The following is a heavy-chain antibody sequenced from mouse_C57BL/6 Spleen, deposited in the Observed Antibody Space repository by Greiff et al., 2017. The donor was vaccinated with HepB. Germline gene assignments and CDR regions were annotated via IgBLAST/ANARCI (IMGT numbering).Heavy chain of an antibody. V-gene: IGHV2-9-1*01. Sequence: QVQLQQSGPGLVAPSQSLSITCTVSGFSLTSYAISWVRQPPGKGLEWLGVICTGGGTNYNSALKYRLSISKNNSKSQVFLKMNSLQTDDTARYYCARNYYGSSYGYFDVWGTGTTVTVSS. D-gene: IGHD1-1*01. CDR3: ARNYYGSSYGYFDV. J-gene: IGHJ1*03. CDR1: GFSLTSYA. CDR2: ICTGGGT.